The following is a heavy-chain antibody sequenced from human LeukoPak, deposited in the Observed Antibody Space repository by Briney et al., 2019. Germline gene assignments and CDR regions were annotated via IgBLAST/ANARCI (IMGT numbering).Heavy chain of an antibody. CDR3: AKAASPYDFWSGPDY. D-gene: IGHD3-3*01. J-gene: IGHJ4*02. CDR1: GFTFSNYA. Sequence: PGGSLRLSCAASGFTFSNYAMIWVRQAPGKGLEWVSSISGTGGNTQYADSVKGRFTISRDNSKNTLYLQLSSLRAEDTAAYYCAKAASPYDFWSGPDYWGQGTLVTVSS. V-gene: IGHV3-23*01. CDR2: ISGTGGNT.